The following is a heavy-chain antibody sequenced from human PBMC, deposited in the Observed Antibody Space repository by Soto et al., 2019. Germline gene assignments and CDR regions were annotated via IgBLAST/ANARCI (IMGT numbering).Heavy chain of an antibody. D-gene: IGHD2-21*01. V-gene: IGHV4-30-2*01. Sequence: SETLSLTCAVSGGSISSGGYSWSWIRQPPGKALEWIGYIYHSGSTYYNSSLKSRVTISVDRSKNQFSLKLSSLTAADTAVYYCARIPSPWARGTLVTVSS. CDR2: IYHSGST. CDR3: ARIPSP. J-gene: IGHJ5*02. CDR1: GGSISSGGYS.